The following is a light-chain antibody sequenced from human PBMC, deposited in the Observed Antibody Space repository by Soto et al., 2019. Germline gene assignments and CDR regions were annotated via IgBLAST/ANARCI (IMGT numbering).Light chain of an antibody. V-gene: IGKV1-39*01. CDR2: ATS. CDR3: QQSYITPWT. J-gene: IGKJ1*01. Sequence: DLQMTQSPSSLSASVGDRVTITCRASQSISNYLNWYQQTPGRAPKLLIYATSSLHSGVPSKFSGTGSGTDFTLTINSLQPEDFATYYCQQSYITPWTFGQGTRVDIE. CDR1: QSISNY.